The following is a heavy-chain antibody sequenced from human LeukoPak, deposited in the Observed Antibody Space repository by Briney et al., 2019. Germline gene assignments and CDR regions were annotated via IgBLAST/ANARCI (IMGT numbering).Heavy chain of an antibody. J-gene: IGHJ5*02. CDR2: ISGSGGNT. Sequence: GGSLRLSCAASGFTVSSNYMSWVRQAPGKGLEWVSAISGSGGNTYYADSVKGRFTISRDNSKNTLYLQMNSLRAEDTALYYCAKDFSLGSHNWFDPWGQGTLVTVSS. D-gene: IGHD3-10*01. V-gene: IGHV3-23*01. CDR1: GFTVSSNY. CDR3: AKDFSLGSHNWFDP.